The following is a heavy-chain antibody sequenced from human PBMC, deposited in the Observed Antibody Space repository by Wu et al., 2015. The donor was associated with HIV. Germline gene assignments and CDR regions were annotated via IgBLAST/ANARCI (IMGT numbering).Heavy chain of an antibody. D-gene: IGHD1-26*01. CDR2: INPNSGDT. CDR3: ARGRWERPFRI. V-gene: IGHV1-2*02. Sequence: QVQLVQSGAEVKKPGASVKVSCKASGYTFTDYYMHWVRQAPGQGLEWMGWINPNSGDTKYEQKLQGRGHQLTRDTSNQHSLHLELGGGCDLTTRPVYYCARGRWERPFRIGGQGTLVTVSS. J-gene: IGHJ1*01. CDR1: GYTFTDYY.